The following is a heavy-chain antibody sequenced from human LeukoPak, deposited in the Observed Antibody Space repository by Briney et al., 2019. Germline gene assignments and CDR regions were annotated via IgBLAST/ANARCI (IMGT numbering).Heavy chain of an antibody. CDR1: GGSFSGYY. CDR2: INYSGTT. V-gene: IGHV4-34*01. Sequence: PSETLSLTCAVYGGSFSGYYWSWIRQPPGKGLEWIGEINYSGTTNYNPSLKSRVTISADTYKNLFSLSLSSVTAADTGVYYCARAPYCGGDCSRASDYWGQGSLVTVSS. CDR3: ARAPYCGGDCSRASDY. J-gene: IGHJ4*02. D-gene: IGHD2-21*02.